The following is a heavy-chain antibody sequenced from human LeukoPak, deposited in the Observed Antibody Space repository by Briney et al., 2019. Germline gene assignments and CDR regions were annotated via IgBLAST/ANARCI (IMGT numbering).Heavy chain of an antibody. CDR3: ARVTVGATDFDY. Sequence: SETLSLTCTVSGYSINSGYYWGWIRQPPGKGLEWIGSIYHSGSTYYNPSLKSRVTISVDTSKNQFSLKLSSVTAADTAVYYCARVTVGATDFDYWGQGTLVTVSS. CDR2: IYHSGST. D-gene: IGHD1-26*01. V-gene: IGHV4-38-2*02. J-gene: IGHJ4*02. CDR1: GYSINSGYY.